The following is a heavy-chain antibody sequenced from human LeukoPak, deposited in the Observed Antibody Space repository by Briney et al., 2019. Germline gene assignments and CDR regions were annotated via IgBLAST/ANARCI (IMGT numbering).Heavy chain of an antibody. CDR2: IYHSGST. CDR3: ARGGGYASPIGY. CDR1: GGSISSGGYS. J-gene: IGHJ4*02. Sequence: SETLSLTCAVSGGSISSGGYSWSWIRQPPGKGLEWIGYIYHSGSTYYNPSLKSRVTISVDTSKNQFSLKLSSVTAADTAVYYCARGGGYASPIGYWGQEALVTVSS. V-gene: IGHV4-30-2*01. D-gene: IGHD5-12*01.